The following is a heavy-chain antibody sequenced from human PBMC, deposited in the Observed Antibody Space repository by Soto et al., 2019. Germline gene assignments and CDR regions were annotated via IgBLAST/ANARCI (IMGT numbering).Heavy chain of an antibody. CDR1: GFTFSSYG. V-gene: IGHV3-33*01. J-gene: IGHJ3*02. CDR2: IWYDGSNK. CDR3: ARERGSSWFEQMDAFDI. D-gene: IGHD6-13*01. Sequence: GGSLRLSCAASGFTFSSYGMHWVRQAPGKGLEWVAVIWYDGSNKYYADSVKGRFTISRDNSKNTLYLQMNSLRAEDTAVYYCARERGSSWFEQMDAFDIWGQGTMVTVSS.